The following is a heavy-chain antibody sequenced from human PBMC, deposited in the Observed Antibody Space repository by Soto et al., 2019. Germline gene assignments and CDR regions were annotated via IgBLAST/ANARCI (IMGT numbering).Heavy chain of an antibody. CDR1: GFSLNTYV. Sequence: QVHLVQSGAEARKPGASVNVSCMASGFSLNTYVVHWVRQAPGQGLEWMGWVNAASGNTQTSQKFQGRLTLTRDKSANTAYMELSNLRTEDTAVYFCARRPLRESHFDYWGQGTLVAVSS. V-gene: IGHV1-3*01. CDR2: VNAASGNT. CDR3: ARRPLRESHFDY. J-gene: IGHJ4*02.